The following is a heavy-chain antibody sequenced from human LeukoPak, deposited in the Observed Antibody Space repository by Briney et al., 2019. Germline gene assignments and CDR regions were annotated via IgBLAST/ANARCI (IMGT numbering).Heavy chain of an antibody. CDR3: AKDLLRYFDWLSRPPVFDY. J-gene: IGHJ4*02. V-gene: IGHV3-7*03. D-gene: IGHD3-9*01. CDR2: IKQDGSEK. Sequence: HPGGSLRLSCAASGFTFSSYWMSWVRQAPGKGLEWVANIKQDGSEKYYVDSVKGRFTISRDNAKNSLYLQMNSLRAEDTAVYYCAKDLLRYFDWLSRPPVFDYWGQGTLVTVSS. CDR1: GFTFSSYW.